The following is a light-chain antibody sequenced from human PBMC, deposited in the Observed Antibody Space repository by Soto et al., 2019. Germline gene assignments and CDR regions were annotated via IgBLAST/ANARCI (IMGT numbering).Light chain of an antibody. CDR3: SSYTGSSTLRI. V-gene: IGLV2-14*01. Sequence: QSALTQPASVSGSPGQSITLSCTGTSSDVGGSNYFSWYQQHPGKAPKLMIYDVSNRPSGVSNRFSGSKSGNTASMTISGLQAEDEADYYCSSYTGSSTLRIFGTGTKVTVL. CDR1: SSDVGGSNY. J-gene: IGLJ1*01. CDR2: DVS.